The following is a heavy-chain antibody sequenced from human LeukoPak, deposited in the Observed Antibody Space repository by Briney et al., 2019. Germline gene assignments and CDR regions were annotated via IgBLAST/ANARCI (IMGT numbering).Heavy chain of an antibody. J-gene: IGHJ4*02. D-gene: IGHD4-23*01. V-gene: IGHV3-30*02. CDR1: GFTFSSYG. CDR3: AKDITTTVVTRGSLFDY. Sequence: GGSLRLSCAASGFTFSSYGMHWVRQAPGKGLEWVAFIRYDGSNKYYADSVKGRFTISRDNSKNTLYLQMNSLRAEDTAVYYCAKDITTTVVTRGSLFDYWGQGTLVTVSS. CDR2: IRYDGSNK.